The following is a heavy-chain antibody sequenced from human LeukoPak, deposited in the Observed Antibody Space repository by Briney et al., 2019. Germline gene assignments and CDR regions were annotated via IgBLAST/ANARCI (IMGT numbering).Heavy chain of an antibody. CDR3: ARLLGYCSSTSCYIGAFDI. D-gene: IGHD2-2*02. Sequence: GGSLRLSCAASGFTFSSYGMHWVRQAPGKGLEWVAFIRYDGSNKYYADSVKGRFTISRDNSKNTLYLQMNSLRAEDTAVYYCARLLGYCSSTSCYIGAFDIWGQGTMVTVSS. CDR1: GFTFSSYG. CDR2: IRYDGSNK. J-gene: IGHJ3*02. V-gene: IGHV3-30*02.